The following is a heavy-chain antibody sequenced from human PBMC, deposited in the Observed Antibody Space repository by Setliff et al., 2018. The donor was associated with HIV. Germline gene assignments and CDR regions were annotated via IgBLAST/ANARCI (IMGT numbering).Heavy chain of an antibody. D-gene: IGHD2-15*01. V-gene: IGHV2-5*02. CDR3: AHQELGYCSGGSCPPPHAFDV. J-gene: IGHJ3*01. CDR2: IYWDDDK. CDR1: GFSLSTDGVG. Sequence: SGPTLVNPTQTLTLTCTFSGFSLSTDGVGVGWIRQPPGKALEWLALIYWDDDKRYNPSLKTRLTITTDTSKNQVVLTMNNMDPVDTSTYYCAHQELGYCSGGSCPPPHAFDVWGQGTMVTVSS.